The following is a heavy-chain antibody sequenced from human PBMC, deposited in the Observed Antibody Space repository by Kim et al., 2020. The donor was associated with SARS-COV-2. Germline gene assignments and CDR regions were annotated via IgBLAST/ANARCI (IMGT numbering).Heavy chain of an antibody. J-gene: IGHJ4*02. CDR1: GFTFGDYA. D-gene: IGHD6-19*01. Sequence: GGSLRLSCTASGFTFGDYAMSWFRQAPGKGLEWVGFIRSKAYGGTTEYAASVKGRFTISRDDSKSIAYLQMNSLKTEDTAVYYCTRENSSGWQPFDYWGQGTLVTVSS. CDR3: TRENSSGWQPFDY. CDR2: IRSKAYGGTT. V-gene: IGHV3-49*03.